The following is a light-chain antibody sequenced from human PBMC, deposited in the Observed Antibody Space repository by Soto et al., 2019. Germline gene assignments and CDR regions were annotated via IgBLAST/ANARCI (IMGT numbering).Light chain of an antibody. CDR3: QQYNNWPPGT. V-gene: IGKV3-15*01. CDR1: QSVSSN. J-gene: IGKJ1*01. CDR2: GAS. Sequence: EIVMTQSPATLSVSPGERATLSCRASQSVSSNLAWYQQKPGRAPRLLIYGASTRATGIPARFSGSGSGTEFTLTISSLQFEDFAVYYCQQYNNWPPGTFGQGTKVDIK.